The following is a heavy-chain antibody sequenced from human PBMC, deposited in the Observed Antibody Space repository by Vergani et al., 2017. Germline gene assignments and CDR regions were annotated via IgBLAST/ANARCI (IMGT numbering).Heavy chain of an antibody. CDR1: GFTFSSYA. CDR3: AKDLFEVEYYDFWSCYYRNPLGDY. Sequence: EVQLLESGGGLVQPGGSLRLSCAASGFTFSSYAMSWVRQAPGKGLEWVSAISGSGGSTYYADSVKGRFTISRDNSKNTLYLQMNSLRAEDTAVYYCAKDLFEVEYYDFWSCYYRNPLGDYWGQGTLVTVSS. V-gene: IGHV3-23*01. J-gene: IGHJ4*02. D-gene: IGHD3-3*01. CDR2: ISGSGGST.